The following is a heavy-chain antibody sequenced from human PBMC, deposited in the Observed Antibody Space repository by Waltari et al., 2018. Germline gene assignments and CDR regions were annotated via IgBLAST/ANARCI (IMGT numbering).Heavy chain of an antibody. J-gene: IGHJ4*02. Sequence: EVQLVESGGGLVQPGGSLRLSCVASGFTLTNYWMPWVRQAPGKGLVWVSRINSDGSSTHYADSVKGRFTISRDNAKNTLYLQMNSLRAEDTAVFYCARGAVPAALRGDLDYWGQGTLVTVSS. D-gene: IGHD2-2*01. CDR3: ARGAVPAALRGDLDY. CDR2: INSDGSST. CDR1: GFTLTNYW. V-gene: IGHV3-74*01.